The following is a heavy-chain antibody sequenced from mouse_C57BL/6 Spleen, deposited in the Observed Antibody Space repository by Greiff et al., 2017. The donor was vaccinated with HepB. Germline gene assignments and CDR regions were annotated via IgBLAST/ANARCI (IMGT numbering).Heavy chain of an antibody. CDR2: IDPSDSYT. V-gene: IGHV1-50*01. Sequence: QVQLQQSGAELVKPGASVKLSCKASGYTFTSYWMQWVKQRPGQGLEWIGEIDPSDSYTNYNQKFKGKATLTVDTSSSTAYMQLSSLTSEDSAVYYCARLHDETFDYWGKGTTLTVSS. D-gene: IGHD2-12*01. J-gene: IGHJ2*01. CDR1: GYTFTSYW. CDR3: ARLHDETFDY.